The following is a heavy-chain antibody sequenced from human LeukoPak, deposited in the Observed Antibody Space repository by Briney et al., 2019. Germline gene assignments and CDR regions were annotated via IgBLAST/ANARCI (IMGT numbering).Heavy chain of an antibody. Sequence: SETLSLTCTVSGGSISSSSYYWGWIRQPPGKGLEWIGSIYYSGSTCYNPSLKSRDTISVDTSKNQFSLKLSSVTAADTAVYYCARHGLYYYDSSGYGFDYWGQGTLVTVSS. CDR3: ARHGLYYYDSSGYGFDY. V-gene: IGHV4-39*01. CDR1: GGSISSSSYY. CDR2: IYYSGST. J-gene: IGHJ4*02. D-gene: IGHD3-22*01.